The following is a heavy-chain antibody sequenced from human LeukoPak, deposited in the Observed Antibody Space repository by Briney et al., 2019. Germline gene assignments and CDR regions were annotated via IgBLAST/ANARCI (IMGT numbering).Heavy chain of an antibody. Sequence: PGGSLRLSCIVSGFTLSSYEMSWIRQAPGKGLEWVASIEYSGGSAYYADSVKGRFTISRDNAKNSLYLQMNSLRAEDTAVYYCARAAGEMATIRYWGQGTLVTVSS. CDR3: ARAAGEMATIRY. J-gene: IGHJ4*02. D-gene: IGHD5-24*01. V-gene: IGHV3-48*03. CDR2: IEYSGGSA. CDR1: GFTLSSYE.